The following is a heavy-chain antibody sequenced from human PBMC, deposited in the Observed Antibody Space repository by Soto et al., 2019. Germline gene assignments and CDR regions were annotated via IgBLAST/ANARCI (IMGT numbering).Heavy chain of an antibody. CDR1: GFTFETSW. J-gene: IGHJ4*02. Sequence: EVQLVASGGGLVQPGGSLRLSCAASGFTFETSWMTWVRQAPGKGLEWVANIKQDGSEKYYVDSVKGRLTISRDNAKNSLYLQMNSLRVEDTAVYFWVRERISSWGQGTLVTVSS. V-gene: IGHV3-7*01. CDR3: VRERISS. D-gene: IGHD2-15*01. CDR2: IKQDGSEK.